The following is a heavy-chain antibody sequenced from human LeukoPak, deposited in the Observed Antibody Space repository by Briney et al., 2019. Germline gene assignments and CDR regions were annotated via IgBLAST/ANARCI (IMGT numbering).Heavy chain of an antibody. V-gene: IGHV3-33*01. J-gene: IGHJ4*02. D-gene: IGHD3-22*01. CDR1: GFTFRTYG. CDR2: IWYDGSNK. Sequence: ERSLRLSCAASGFTFRTYGMHWVRQAPGKGLEWAAVIWYDGSNKYYADSVKGRFTISRDNSKNTLYLQMNSLRAEDTAVYYCARGTRYDSSGYYSQDLDYWGQGTLVTVSS. CDR3: ARGTRYDSSGYYSQDLDY.